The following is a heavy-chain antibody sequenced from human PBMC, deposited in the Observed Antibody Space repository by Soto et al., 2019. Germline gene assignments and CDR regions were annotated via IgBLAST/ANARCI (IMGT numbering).Heavy chain of an antibody. J-gene: IGHJ4*02. V-gene: IGHV3-15*01. D-gene: IGHD6-13*01. CDR3: TTIFAGYSSSWHYFDY. CDR1: GFTFSNAW. CDR2: IKSKTDGGTT. Sequence: GESLKISCAASGFTFSNAWMSWVRQAPGKGLEWVGRIKSKTDGGTTDYAAPVKGRFTISRDDSKNTLYLQMNSLKTEDTAVYYCTTIFAGYSSSWHYFDYWGQGTLVTVSS.